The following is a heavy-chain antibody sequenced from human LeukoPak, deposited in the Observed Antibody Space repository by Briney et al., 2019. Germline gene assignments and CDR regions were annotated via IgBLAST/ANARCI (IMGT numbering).Heavy chain of an antibody. V-gene: IGHV4-39*07. Sequence: SETLSLTCTVSGGSISSSSYYWGWIRQPPGKGLEWIGSIYYSGSTYYNPSLKSRVTISVDTSKNQFSLKLSSVTTADTAVYYCAKILLAHNVLLWFGDGGDAFDIWGQGTMVTVSS. CDR1: GGSISSSSYY. CDR3: AKILLAHNVLLWFGDGGDAFDI. D-gene: IGHD3-10*01. J-gene: IGHJ3*02. CDR2: IYYSGST.